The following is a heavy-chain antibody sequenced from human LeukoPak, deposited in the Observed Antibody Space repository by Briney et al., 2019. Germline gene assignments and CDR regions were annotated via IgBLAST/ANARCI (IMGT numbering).Heavy chain of an antibody. CDR1: GGPITSHY. CDR2: FYYSLSAT. J-gene: IGHJ4*02. CDR3: ARLSSGSHDY. Sequence: PSETLSLTCSVSGGPITSHYWGWMRQSPEKGLELSAYFYYSLSATNYNPSLKSRVTIPVDTSKTKFSLNLRCVTAADTVVYYCARLSSGSHDYWGRGTLVTVSS. V-gene: IGHV4-59*08. D-gene: IGHD3-10*01.